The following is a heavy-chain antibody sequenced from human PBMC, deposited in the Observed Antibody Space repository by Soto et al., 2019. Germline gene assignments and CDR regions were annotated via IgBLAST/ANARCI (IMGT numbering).Heavy chain of an antibody. D-gene: IGHD2-15*01. CDR3: ARHKSGSDWLDP. CDR1: GGSISDISYC. J-gene: IGHJ5*02. CDR2: MFYSGAT. V-gene: IGHV4-39*01. Sequence: SENLSLTCTVSGGSISDISYCWGWIRQPPGKGLQWIGCMFYSGATYYNPSLKNRVTLSVDTSNNEFSLKLVSVTAPDTAVYYCARHKSGSDWLDPWGQGTLVTGSS.